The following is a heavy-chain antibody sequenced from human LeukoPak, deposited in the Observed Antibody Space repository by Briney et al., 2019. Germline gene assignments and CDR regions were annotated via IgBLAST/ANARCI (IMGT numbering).Heavy chain of an antibody. D-gene: IGHD2-15*01. CDR1: GFTVSSHH. CDR3: ARGGSQRPTWD. V-gene: IGHV3-53*01. CDR2: IVGGGTT. Sequence: GGSLRLSCAASGFTVSSHHMSWVRQAPGKGLEWVSVIVGGGTTYYADSVRGRFTISRDNSKNTVYLQMNSLRAEDTAVYYCARGGSQRPTWDWGQGTLVTVSS. J-gene: IGHJ4*02.